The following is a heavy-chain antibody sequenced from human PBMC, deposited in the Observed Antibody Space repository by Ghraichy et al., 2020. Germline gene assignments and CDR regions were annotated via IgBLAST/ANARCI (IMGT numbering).Heavy chain of an antibody. D-gene: IGHD3-10*01. CDR2: IYYSGST. J-gene: IGHJ6*02. CDR3: ARDGSDREYSSGTYYTPHYCYYGLDV. Sequence: SETLSLTCTVSGGSIRSSGYYWGWIRQPPGKGLEWMGSIYYSGSTYYNPSLKSRVTISIDTSKNQFSLKVSSVTAADTAMYYCARDGSDREYSSGTYYTPHYCYYGLDVWGQGTTVTVSS. V-gene: IGHV4-39*07. CDR1: GGSIRSSGYY.